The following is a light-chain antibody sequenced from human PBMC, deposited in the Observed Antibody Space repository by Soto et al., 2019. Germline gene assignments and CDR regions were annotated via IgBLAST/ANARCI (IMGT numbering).Light chain of an antibody. J-gene: IGKJ5*01. V-gene: IGKV1-39*01. CDR3: QQSYSPLIT. Sequence: IEMTQRKTSLSACVGDRVSITCRVSQSISSYLNWYHQKPGKAPKLLIYAASSLQSGVPSRFSGSGSGTEFPLTLSSLQPEDFATYYCQQSYSPLITFGQGT. CDR1: QSISSY. CDR2: AAS.